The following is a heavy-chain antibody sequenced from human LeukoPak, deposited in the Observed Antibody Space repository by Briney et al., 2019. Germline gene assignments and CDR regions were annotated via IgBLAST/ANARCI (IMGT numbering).Heavy chain of an antibody. CDR2: IKQDGSEK. V-gene: IGHV3-7*01. CDR3: ARFVANWNPGGMDV. J-gene: IGHJ6*02. D-gene: IGHD1-20*01. CDR1: GFSLSNYW. Sequence: GGSLRLSCAASGFSLSNYWMNWVRQAPGKGLEWVANIKQDGSEKNYVDSVKGRFTISRDNAKNSLILQMNSLRDEDTAVYYCARFVANWNPGGMDVWGQGTTVTVSS.